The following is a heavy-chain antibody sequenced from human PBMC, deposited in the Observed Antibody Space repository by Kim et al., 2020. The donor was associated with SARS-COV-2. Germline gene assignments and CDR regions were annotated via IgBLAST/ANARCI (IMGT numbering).Heavy chain of an antibody. CDR1: GFTFDDYG. CDR3: ARATLPSHYYEGAFDI. V-gene: IGHV3-20*01. D-gene: IGHD3-22*01. J-gene: IGHJ3*02. CDR2: INWNGGST. Sequence: GGSLRLSCAASGFTFDDYGMSWVRQAPGKGLEWVSGINWNGGSTGYADSVKGRFTISRDNAKNSLYLQMNSLRAEDTALYHCARATLPSHYYEGAFDIWGQGTMVTVSS.